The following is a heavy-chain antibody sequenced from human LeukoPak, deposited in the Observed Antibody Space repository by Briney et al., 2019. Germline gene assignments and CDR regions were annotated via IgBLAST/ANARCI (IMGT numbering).Heavy chain of an antibody. D-gene: IGHD4-23*01. CDR1: GYTFTSYV. V-gene: IGHV1-3*01. CDR3: ARHHYGGNPGDY. CDR2: INAGNGNT. J-gene: IGHJ4*02. Sequence: ASVKVSCKASGYTFTSYVMHWVRQAPGQRLEWMGWINAGNGNTKYSQKFQGRVTITRDTSASTAYMELRSLRSDDTAVYYCARHHYGGNPGDYWGQGTLVAVSS.